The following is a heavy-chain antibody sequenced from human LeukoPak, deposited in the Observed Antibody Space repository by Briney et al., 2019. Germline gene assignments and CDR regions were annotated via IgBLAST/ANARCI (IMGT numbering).Heavy chain of an antibody. CDR2: IYKTGST. CDR3: ARDVLR. CDR1: GDSITSGGYY. J-gene: IGHJ4*02. V-gene: IGHV4-31*03. Sequence: PSETLSPTCTVSGDSITSGGYYWSWIRQRPGKGLEWIGYIYKTGSTYYNPSLKSRVTMSVDTSRNQFSLKVNSVTAADTAVYYCARDVLRWGQGTLVTVSS.